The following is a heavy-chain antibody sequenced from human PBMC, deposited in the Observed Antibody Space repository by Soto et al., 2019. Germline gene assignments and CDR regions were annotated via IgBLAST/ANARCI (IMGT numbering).Heavy chain of an antibody. D-gene: IGHD2-8*01. CDR1: GYTFSSYG. CDR2: SSTYSGNT. V-gene: IGHV1-18*04. J-gene: IGHJ2*01. CDR3: EIDGLSTRMVGCECDL. Sequence: QVQLVQSGAEVKKPGASVKCSCKASGYTFSSYGISWGRQAPGQGLEWMGWSSTYSGNTSYAQKFKGRVTMTTDTSTSTAYMELRSLRSDDTAVYYCEIDGLSTRMVGCECDLWGRGTLVTVSS.